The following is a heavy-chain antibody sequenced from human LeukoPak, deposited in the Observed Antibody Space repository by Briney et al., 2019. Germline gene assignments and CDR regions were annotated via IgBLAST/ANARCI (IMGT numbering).Heavy chain of an antibody. CDR1: GGSISSSSYY. J-gene: IGHJ4*02. CDR2: IYYSGST. CDR3: ARGYYYGSGSPDY. V-gene: IGHV4-39*01. Sequence: SETLSPTCTVSGGSISSSSYYWGWIRQPPGKGLEWIGSIYYSGSTYYNPSLKSRVTISVDTSKNQFSLKLSSVTAADTAVYYCARGYYYGSGSPDYWGQGTLVTVSS. D-gene: IGHD3-10*01.